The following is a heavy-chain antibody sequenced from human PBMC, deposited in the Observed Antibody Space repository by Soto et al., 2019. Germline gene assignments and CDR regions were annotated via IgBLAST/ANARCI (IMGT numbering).Heavy chain of an antibody. J-gene: IGHJ5*02. CDR1: GGSISSSSYY. CDR3: ARGNAMVRGVPFDP. D-gene: IGHD3-10*01. Sequence: ASETLSLTCTVSGGSISSSSYYWGWIRQPPGKGLEWIGSIYYSGSTYYNPSLKSRVTISVDTSKNQFSLKLSSVTAADTAVYYCARGNAMVRGVPFDPWGQGTLVTVSS. CDR2: IYYSGST. V-gene: IGHV4-39*01.